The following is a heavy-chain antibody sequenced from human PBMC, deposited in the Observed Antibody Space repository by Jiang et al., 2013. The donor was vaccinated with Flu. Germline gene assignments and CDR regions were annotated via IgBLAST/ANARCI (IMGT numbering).Heavy chain of an antibody. CDR1: GFSLSTNEMS. CDR2: VYWDDDN. Sequence: TQTLTLTCTFSGFSLSTNEMSVSWIRQPPGKALESLGIVYWDDDNRYSPSLKSRLTIIKDSSKNLAVLIMTNMDPADTGTYYCAHRLGGYNWDDGVFDYWGRGILVTVSS. J-gene: IGHJ4*02. V-gene: IGHV2-5*08. CDR3: AHRLGGYNWDDGVFDY. D-gene: IGHD1-20*01.